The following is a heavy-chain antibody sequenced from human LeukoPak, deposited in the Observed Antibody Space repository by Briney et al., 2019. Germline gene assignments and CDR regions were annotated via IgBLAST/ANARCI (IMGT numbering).Heavy chain of an antibody. Sequence: GGSLRLSCATSGFTFSSFTMNRVRQAPGKGLEWVSTISDGSRDTHYAGSVKGRFTISRDDSQNIVYLQMDSLRAEDTALYYCTTRLRNHFDYWGQGTQVTVSS. CDR2: ISDGSRDT. V-gene: IGHV3-23*01. J-gene: IGHJ4*02. CDR3: TTRLRNHFDY. D-gene: IGHD5-12*01. CDR1: GFTFSSFT.